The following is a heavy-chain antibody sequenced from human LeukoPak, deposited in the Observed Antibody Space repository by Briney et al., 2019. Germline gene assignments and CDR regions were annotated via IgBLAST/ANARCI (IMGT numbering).Heavy chain of an antibody. V-gene: IGHV1-69*02. CDR3: ASRSHKTIVGADTREVGDY. Sequence: ASVKVSCKASGGTLRRHTITWVRQAPGQGLEWMGRIIPMMGIANYAQKFQGRVTITADTSTDTAYMDLISLRSEDTAVYYCASRSHKTIVGADTREVGDYWDQGTLVTVSS. D-gene: IGHD6-19*01. J-gene: IGHJ4*02. CDR2: IIPMMGIA. CDR1: GGTLRRHT.